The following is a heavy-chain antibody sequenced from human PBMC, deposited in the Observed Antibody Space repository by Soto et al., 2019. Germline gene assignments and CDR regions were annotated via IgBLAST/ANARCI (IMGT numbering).Heavy chain of an antibody. CDR3: ARAPWFYSSGWYYFDY. CDR2: IYYSGST. CDR1: GGSISSYY. V-gene: IGHV4-59*01. D-gene: IGHD6-19*01. Sequence: PSETLSLTCTVSGGSISSYYWSWIRQPPGKGLEWIGYIYYSGSTNYNPSLKSRVTISVDTSKNQFSLKLSSVTAADTAVYYCARAPWFYSSGWYYFDYWGQGTLVTVSS. J-gene: IGHJ4*02.